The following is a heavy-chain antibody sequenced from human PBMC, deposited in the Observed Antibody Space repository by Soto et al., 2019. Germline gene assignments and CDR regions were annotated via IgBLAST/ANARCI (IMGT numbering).Heavy chain of an antibody. CDR3: AKKPAGLTAALWFDP. CDR2: ISGGGGST. CDR1: GFTFNNYA. J-gene: IGHJ5*02. Sequence: PGGSLRLSCAASGFTFNNYAMGWVRQTPGKGLEWVSIISGGGGSTYYADSVKGRFTISRDNSKNTLYLQMNSLRVEDTAVYYYAKKPAGLTAALWFDPWGQGALVTVSS. V-gene: IGHV3-23*01. D-gene: IGHD2-2*01.